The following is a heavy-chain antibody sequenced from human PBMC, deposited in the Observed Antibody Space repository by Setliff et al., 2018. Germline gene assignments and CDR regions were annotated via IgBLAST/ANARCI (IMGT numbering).Heavy chain of an antibody. D-gene: IGHD3-3*01. CDR1: GGSVKSHY. Sequence: PSETLSLTCTVSGGSVKSHYWSWIRQTPEKGLEWIGFVFYSGDTRYNPSLKSRVTISVDTSKNQFSLKLSSVTAADTAVYYCARLSGFQYIDVWDKGTTVTVSS. J-gene: IGHJ6*03. CDR3: ARLSGFQYIDV. V-gene: IGHV4-59*08. CDR2: VFYSGDT.